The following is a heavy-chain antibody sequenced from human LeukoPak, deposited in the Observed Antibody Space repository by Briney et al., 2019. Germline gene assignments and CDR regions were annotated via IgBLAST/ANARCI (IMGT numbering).Heavy chain of an antibody. CDR3: ARDRQQLVRGDYFDY. Sequence: PSETLSLTCTVSGGSISSSTYYWVWIRQPPGKGLEWIGSIYYDGSTYYKPSLQSRVTISVDTSKNQFSLKLSSVTAADTAVYYCARDRQQLVRGDYFDYWGQGALVTVSS. CDR2: IYYDGST. CDR1: GGSISSSTYY. J-gene: IGHJ4*02. D-gene: IGHD6-13*01. V-gene: IGHV4-39*07.